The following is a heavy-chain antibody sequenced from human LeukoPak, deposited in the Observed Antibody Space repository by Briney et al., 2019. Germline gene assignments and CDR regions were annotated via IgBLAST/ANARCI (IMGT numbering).Heavy chain of an antibody. CDR2: ISGSGGST. D-gene: IGHD2-21*01. CDR3: AKTRSWGVINTPYYFDY. V-gene: IGHV3-23*01. CDR1: GFTFSTYA. J-gene: IGHJ4*02. Sequence: GGSLRLSCAASGFTFSTYAMSWVRQAPGKGLEWVSAISGSGGSTYYADSVKGRFTISRDNSKNMVCLQMNSLRAEDTAEYYCAKTRSWGVINTPYYFDYWGQGTLVTVSS.